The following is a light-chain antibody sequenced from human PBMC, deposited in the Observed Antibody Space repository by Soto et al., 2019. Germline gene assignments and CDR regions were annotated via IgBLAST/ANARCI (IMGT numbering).Light chain of an antibody. CDR2: GAS. CDR3: QQYHHWPVT. V-gene: IGKV3D-15*01. Sequence: IVLTQSPGTLSLSPGERVTLSCRASQSVTTRLAWYQHKPGQAPTLLMSGASNRASGAPVRFSGSGSGTDFTLTINSLQSEDVAVYYCQQYHHWPVTFGGGTKVDI. J-gene: IGKJ4*01. CDR1: QSVTTR.